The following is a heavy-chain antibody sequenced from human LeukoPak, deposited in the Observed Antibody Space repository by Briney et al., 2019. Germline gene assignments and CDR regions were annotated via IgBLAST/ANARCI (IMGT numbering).Heavy chain of an antibody. V-gene: IGHV4-34*01. CDR3: ARVWRYYDSSGYYYSYYYYYGMDV. CDR1: GGFFSGYY. Sequence: SETLSLTCAVYGGFFSGYYWSWIRQPPGKGLEWIGEINHSGSTNYNPSLKSRVTISVDTSKNQFSLKLSSVTAADTAVYYCARVWRYYDSSGYYYSYYYYYGMDVWGQGTTVTVSS. J-gene: IGHJ6*02. CDR2: INHSGST. D-gene: IGHD3-22*01.